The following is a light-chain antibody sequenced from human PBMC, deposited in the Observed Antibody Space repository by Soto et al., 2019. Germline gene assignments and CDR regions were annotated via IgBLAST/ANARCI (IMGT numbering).Light chain of an antibody. CDR2: ENN. CDR3: GTWDSSLTAGV. J-gene: IGLJ3*02. Sequence: QSVLTQPPSVSAAPGQKVTISCSGSSSNIGHNYVSWYQQLPGTAPKLLIYENNKRPSGIPDRFSGSQSGTSATLGITGLQSGDEGDYYCGTWDSSLTAGVFGGGTKLTVL. V-gene: IGLV1-51*02. CDR1: SSNIGHNY.